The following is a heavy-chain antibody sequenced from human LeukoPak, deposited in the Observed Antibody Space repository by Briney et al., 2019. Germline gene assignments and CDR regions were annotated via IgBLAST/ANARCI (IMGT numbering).Heavy chain of an antibody. CDR3: AKHDSSSDF. Sequence: SGGSLRLSCAASGFIFSNYGMHWVRQPSGKGLEWVAFIRSDGSDRYYAASVEGRFTISRDNSKNTLWVQMHSLRAEDTAVYYCAKHDSSSDFWGQGTLVTVSP. CDR2: IRSDGSDR. CDR1: GFIFSNYG. V-gene: IGHV3-30*02. D-gene: IGHD3-22*01. J-gene: IGHJ4*02.